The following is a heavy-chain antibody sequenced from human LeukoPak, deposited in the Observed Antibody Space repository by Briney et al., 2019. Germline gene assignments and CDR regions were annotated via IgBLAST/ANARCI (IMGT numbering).Heavy chain of an antibody. Sequence: SETLSLTCTVSGGSISSYYWSWIRQPPGKGLEWIGEINHSGSTNYNPSLKSRVTISVDTSKNQFSLKLSSVTAADTAVYYCARSGYSFFDIWGQGTMVTVSS. CDR2: INHSGST. CDR1: GGSISSYY. J-gene: IGHJ3*02. CDR3: ARSGYSFFDI. V-gene: IGHV4-34*01. D-gene: IGHD5-18*01.